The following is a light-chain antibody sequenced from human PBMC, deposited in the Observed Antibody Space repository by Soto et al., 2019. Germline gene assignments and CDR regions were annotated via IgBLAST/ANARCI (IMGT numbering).Light chain of an antibody. CDR1: QSISTD. J-gene: IGKJ5*01. CDR3: QQNYITPIT. Sequence: DIQMTQSPSSLSASVGDRVTLTCRTSQSISTDLNWYQQKPGKAPYLLIYGASTLQSGVPSRFSGSGSGTDFTLTISSLQPEDFATYYCQQNYITPITFGQGTRLEIK. CDR2: GAS. V-gene: IGKV1-39*01.